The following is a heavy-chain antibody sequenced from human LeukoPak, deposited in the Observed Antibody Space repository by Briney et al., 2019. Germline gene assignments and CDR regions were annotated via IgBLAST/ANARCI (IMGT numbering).Heavy chain of an antibody. V-gene: IGHV3-15*01. CDR2: IKSKTDGGTT. D-gene: IGHD2-2*01. J-gene: IGHJ4*02. CDR1: GFTFSNAW. Sequence: GGSLRLSCAASGFTFSNAWMSWVRQAPGKGLEWVGRIKSKTDGGTTDYAAPVKGRFTISRDDSKNTLYLQMNSLKTEDTAVYYCTTGIPNDIVVVPAATFDYWGQGTLVTVSS. CDR3: TTGIPNDIVVVPAATFDY.